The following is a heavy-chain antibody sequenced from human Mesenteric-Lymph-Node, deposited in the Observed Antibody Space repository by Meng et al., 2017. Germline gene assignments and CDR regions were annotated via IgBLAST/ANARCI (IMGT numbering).Heavy chain of an antibody. V-gene: IGHV1-18*01. J-gene: IGHJ4*02. D-gene: IGHD3-16*01. CDR3: ARDHDYVWGSQDY. CDR1: GYTFNSYG. Sequence: VQSGAERESPGGSVKVSCKASGYTFNSYGISWVRQAPGQGLEWMGWISAYNGNTNYAQKLQSRVTMTTDTSTSTAYMELRSLRSDDTAVYYCARDHDYVWGSQDYWGQGTLVTVSS. CDR2: ISAYNGNT.